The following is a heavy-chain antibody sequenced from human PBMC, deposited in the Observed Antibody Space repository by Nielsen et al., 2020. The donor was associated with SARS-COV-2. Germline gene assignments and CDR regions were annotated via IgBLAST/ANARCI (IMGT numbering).Heavy chain of an antibody. Sequence: GESLKISCKGSGYSFTSYWIGWVRQMPGKGLEWMGIIYPGDSDTRYSPSFQGQVTISADKSISTAYLQWSSLKASDTAMYYCARHGADCSGGSCPPGPDYWDQGTLVTVSS. V-gene: IGHV5-51*01. D-gene: IGHD2-15*01. J-gene: IGHJ4*02. CDR2: IYPGDSDT. CDR1: GYSFTSYW. CDR3: ARHGADCSGGSCPPGPDY.